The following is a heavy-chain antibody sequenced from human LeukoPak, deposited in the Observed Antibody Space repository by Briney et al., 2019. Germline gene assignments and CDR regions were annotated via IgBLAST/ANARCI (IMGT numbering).Heavy chain of an antibody. CDR3: AKDHVGEGDFWSGYPWYFDY. Sequence: GGSLRLSCAASGFTFSSYGMHWVRQAPGKGLEWVAFIRYDGSNKCYADSVKGRFTISRDNSKNTLYLQMNSLRAEDTAVYYCAKDHVGEGDFWSGYPWYFDYWGQGTLVTVSS. CDR1: GFTFSSYG. V-gene: IGHV3-30*02. D-gene: IGHD3-3*01. J-gene: IGHJ4*02. CDR2: IRYDGSNK.